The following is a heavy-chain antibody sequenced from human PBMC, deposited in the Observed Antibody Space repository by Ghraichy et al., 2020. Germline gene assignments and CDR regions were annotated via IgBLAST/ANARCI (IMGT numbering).Heavy chain of an antibody. V-gene: IGHV3-21*01. CDR2: ISSNSSYI. D-gene: IGHD6-6*01. J-gene: IGHJ4*02. Sequence: GESLNISCAASGFTFSSYNMNWVRQAPGKGLESVSVISSNSSYIYYADSVKGRFTISRDNAENLLYLQMSSLRAEDTAVYYCARDNKSSSSPTDYWGQGTLVTVSS. CDR3: ARDNKSSSSPTDY. CDR1: GFTFSSYN.